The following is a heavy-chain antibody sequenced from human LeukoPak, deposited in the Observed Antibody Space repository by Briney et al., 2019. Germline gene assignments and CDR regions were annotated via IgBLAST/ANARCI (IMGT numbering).Heavy chain of an antibody. D-gene: IGHD1-26*01. Sequence: PSETLSLTCAVYGGSFSGYYWSWIRQPPGKGLEWIGEINHSGTTIYNPSLKSRVTMSVDTSKNQFSLKVSSVTAADTAVYYCARFVVGATAFDYWGQGTLVTVSS. CDR1: GGSFSGYY. CDR3: ARFVVGATAFDY. J-gene: IGHJ4*02. CDR2: INHSGTT. V-gene: IGHV4-34*01.